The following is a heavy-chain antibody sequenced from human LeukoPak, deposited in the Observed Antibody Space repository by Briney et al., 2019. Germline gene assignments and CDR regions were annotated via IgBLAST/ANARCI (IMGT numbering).Heavy chain of an antibody. D-gene: IGHD3-3*01. CDR1: GFTFDDYG. J-gene: IGHJ4*01. Sequence: GGFLRLSCAAPGFTFDDYGMSWFRQAAGKGLEWVSSINWNGDSTGYADSVKGRVTISRDKAEYSLYLQLNSLMCEYQALNWCARPQDDFWRGRDGPADYWGHGTLVTVFS. CDR3: ARPQDDFWRGRDGPADY. CDR2: INWNGDST. V-gene: IGHV3-20*04.